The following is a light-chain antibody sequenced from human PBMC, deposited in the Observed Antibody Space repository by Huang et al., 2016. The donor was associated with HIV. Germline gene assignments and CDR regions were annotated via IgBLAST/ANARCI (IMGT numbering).Light chain of an antibody. J-gene: IGKJ5*01. Sequence: DIQMTQSPSSLSASVGDRVTITCRASQGISNSLAWYQQKPGKAPKLLLESASRLKSGVPARFSGSGSGTDYPLTISSLQPEDFATYYCQQYYSTPPIAFGQGTRLEIK. CDR1: QGISNS. CDR2: SAS. CDR3: QQYYSTPPIA. V-gene: IGKV1-NL1*01.